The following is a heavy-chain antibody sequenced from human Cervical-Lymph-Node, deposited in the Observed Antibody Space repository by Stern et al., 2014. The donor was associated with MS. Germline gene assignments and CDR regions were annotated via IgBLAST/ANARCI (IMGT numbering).Heavy chain of an antibody. J-gene: IGHJ4*02. V-gene: IGHV1-69*17. Sequence: MQLVQSGAEVKKPGSSVKVSCKASGGTFSSYTIGWVRQAPGQGLEWMGGIIPMFVIANYAKKFQGRVTITAHKPTTTAYMALTTLRSENTAVYYCARATSDYIWGSYRYLDYWGQGTQVPVPS. CDR3: ARATSDYIWGSYRYLDY. CDR2: IIPMFVIA. CDR1: GGTFSSYT. D-gene: IGHD3-16*02.